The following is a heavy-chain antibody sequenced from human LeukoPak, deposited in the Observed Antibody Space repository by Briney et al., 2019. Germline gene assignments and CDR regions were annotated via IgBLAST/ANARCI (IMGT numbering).Heavy chain of an antibody. CDR2: IYYSGST. V-gene: IGHV4-59*01. J-gene: IGHJ4*02. CDR3: ARAWVCYGKYYFDY. CDR1: GGSISSYY. Sequence: SETLSLTCTVSGGSISSYYWSWIRQPPGKGLEWIGYIYYSGSTNYNPSLKSRVTISVDTSKNQFSLKLSSVTAADTAVYYCARAWVCYGKYYFDYWGQGTLVTVSS. D-gene: IGHD2-15*01.